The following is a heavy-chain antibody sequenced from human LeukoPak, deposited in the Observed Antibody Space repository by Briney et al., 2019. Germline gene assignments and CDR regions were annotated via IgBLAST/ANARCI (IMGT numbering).Heavy chain of an antibody. J-gene: IGHJ5*02. CDR2: IWYDGSNK. CDR1: GFTFSSYG. D-gene: IGHD6-13*01. Sequence: GGSLRLSCAASGFTFSSYGMHWVRQAPGKGLEWVAVIWYDGSNKYYADSVKGRFTTSRDNSKNTLYLQMNSLRAEDTAVYYCARELHVAAWFDPWGQGTLVTVSS. V-gene: IGHV3-33*01. CDR3: ARELHVAAWFDP.